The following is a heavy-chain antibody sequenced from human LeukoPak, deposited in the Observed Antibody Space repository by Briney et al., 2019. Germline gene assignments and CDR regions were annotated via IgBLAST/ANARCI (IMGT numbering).Heavy chain of an antibody. CDR2: ISSNGGST. D-gene: IGHD3-22*01. V-gene: IGHV3-64*01. CDR1: GFTFSSYA. J-gene: IGHJ4*02. Sequence: GGSLRLSCAASGFTFSSYAMHWVRQAPGKGLEYVSAISSNGGSTYYANSVKGRFTIARDNAKNSLYLQMNSLRAEDTAVYYCARAYYYDSSGSFDYWGQGTLVTVSS. CDR3: ARAYYYDSSGSFDY.